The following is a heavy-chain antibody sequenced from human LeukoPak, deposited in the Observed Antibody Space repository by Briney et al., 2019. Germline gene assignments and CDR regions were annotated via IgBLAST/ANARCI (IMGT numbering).Heavy chain of an antibody. D-gene: IGHD2-2*01. CDR2: IKQDGSEK. Sequence: GGSLRLSCAASGFTFSSYWMSWVRQAPGKGLEWVANIKQDGSEKYYVDSVKGRFTISRDNAKNSLYLQMNSLRAEDTAVYYCAKVAGRGYCSSTSCSSRWFDPWGQGTLVTVSS. CDR3: AKVAGRGYCSSTSCSSRWFDP. V-gene: IGHV3-7*03. CDR1: GFTFSSYW. J-gene: IGHJ5*02.